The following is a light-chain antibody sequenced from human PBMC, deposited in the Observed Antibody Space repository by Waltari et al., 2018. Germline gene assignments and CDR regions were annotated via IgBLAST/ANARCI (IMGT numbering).Light chain of an antibody. Sequence: DIRMTQSPSTLSASVGDRVTITCRASQSVNIWLAWYQQKPGKAPKLLIYKASILESGVPSRFSGSGSETEFTLTISSLQPDDIATYYCQQYNLYSETFGQGTKVEIK. CDR2: KAS. CDR3: QQYNLYSET. V-gene: IGKV1-5*03. J-gene: IGKJ1*01. CDR1: QSVNIW.